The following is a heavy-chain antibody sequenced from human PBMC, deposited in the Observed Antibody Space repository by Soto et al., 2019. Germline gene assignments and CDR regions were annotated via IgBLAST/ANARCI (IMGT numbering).Heavy chain of an antibody. V-gene: IGHV4-39*01. CDR2: IYYSGST. Sequence: SETLSLTCTVSGGSISSSSYYWGWIRQPPGKGLEWIGSIYYSGSTYYNPSLKSRVTISVDTSKNQFSLKLSSVTAADTAVYYCARQRVYYYGMDVWGQGXTVTVSS. CDR3: ARQRVYYYGMDV. J-gene: IGHJ6*02. CDR1: GGSISSSSYY.